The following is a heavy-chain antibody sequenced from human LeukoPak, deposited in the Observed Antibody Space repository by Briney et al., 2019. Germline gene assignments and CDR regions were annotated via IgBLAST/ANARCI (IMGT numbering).Heavy chain of an antibody. Sequence: ASVKVSCKASGYTFTGYYMDWVRQAPGRGLEWMGRINPKSGGTKYVQNFQGRVTVTRDTSISTAYMELSSLGFDDTAVYYCARVGIAAADNYDMDVWGQGTTVTVS. J-gene: IGHJ6*02. V-gene: IGHV1-2*06. CDR1: GYTFTGYY. CDR3: ARVGIAAADNYDMDV. D-gene: IGHD6-13*01. CDR2: INPKSGGT.